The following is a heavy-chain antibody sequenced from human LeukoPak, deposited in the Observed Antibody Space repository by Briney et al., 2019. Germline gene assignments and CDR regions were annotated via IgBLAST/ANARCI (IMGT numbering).Heavy chain of an antibody. Sequence: SETLSLTCAVYGGSFSGYYWSWIRQPPGKGLEWIGEINHSGSTNYNPSLKSRVTISVDTSKNQFSLKLSSVTAADTAVYYCARLPLLRYCSSTSCYFNDAFDIWGQGTMVTVSS. D-gene: IGHD2-2*01. CDR2: INHSGST. J-gene: IGHJ3*02. CDR3: ARLPLLRYCSSTSCYFNDAFDI. CDR1: GGSFSGYY. V-gene: IGHV4-34*01.